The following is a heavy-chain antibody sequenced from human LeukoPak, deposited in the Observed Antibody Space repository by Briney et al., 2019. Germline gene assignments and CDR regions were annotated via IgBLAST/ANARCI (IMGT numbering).Heavy chain of an antibody. V-gene: IGHV1-69*02. CDR3: ARGNHGDYYFDY. J-gene: IGHJ4*02. CDR2: IIPILGIA. CDR1: GGTFSSYT. D-gene: IGHD4-17*01. Sequence: LVKVSCKASGGTFSSYTISWVRQAPGQGLEWMGRIIPILGIANYAQKFQGRVTITADKSTSTAYMELSSLRSEDTAVYYCARGNHGDYYFDYWGQGTLVTVSS.